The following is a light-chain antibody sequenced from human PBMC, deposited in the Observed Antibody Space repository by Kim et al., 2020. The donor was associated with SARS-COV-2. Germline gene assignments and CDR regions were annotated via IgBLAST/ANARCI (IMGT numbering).Light chain of an antibody. V-gene: IGKV1-8*01. CDR2: AAS. J-gene: IGKJ3*01. CDR3: QQYYSYPRVT. Sequence: STVDRVTITCRASQGISSYLAWYQQKPGKAPKLLIYAASTLQSGVPSRFSGSGSGTDFTLTISCLQSEDFATYYCQQYYSYPRVTFGPGTKVDIK. CDR1: QGISSY.